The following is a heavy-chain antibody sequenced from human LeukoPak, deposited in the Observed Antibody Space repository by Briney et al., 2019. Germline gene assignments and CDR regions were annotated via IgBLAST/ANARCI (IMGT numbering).Heavy chain of an antibody. D-gene: IGHD3/OR15-3a*01. Sequence: SETLSLTCKVSGASVSGKIWSWIRHSPGNGLEWIGLIYYSENTKFNPSLKSRVAMSIDTSKNQFSLSLNSVTTSDTAVYFCVGGGDWLPEYWGHGTQVVVSS. CDR3: VGGGDWLPEY. CDR1: GASVSGKI. V-gene: IGHV4-59*02. J-gene: IGHJ4*01. CDR2: IYYSENT.